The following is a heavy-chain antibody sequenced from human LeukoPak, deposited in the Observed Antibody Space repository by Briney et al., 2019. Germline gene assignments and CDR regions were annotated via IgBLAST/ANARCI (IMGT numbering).Heavy chain of an antibody. Sequence: GGSLRLSCTGSGFTFSNFGMGWVRQAPGKGLEWVSLMSATGGTTSYADPVKGRFTISRDNSKNTLFLVMNSLRVGDTGRYYCAKALKPYSGGIADHWGQGTQVSVSS. CDR2: MSATGGTT. J-gene: IGHJ4*02. CDR1: GFTFSNFG. D-gene: IGHD2-15*01. CDR3: AKALKPYSGGIADH. V-gene: IGHV3-23*01.